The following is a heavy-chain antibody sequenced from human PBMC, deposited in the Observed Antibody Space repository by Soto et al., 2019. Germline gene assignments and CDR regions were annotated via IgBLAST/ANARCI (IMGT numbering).Heavy chain of an antibody. J-gene: IGHJ5*02. CDR3: AREGYYGSGSYGKTFDP. CDR1: GGTFSSYA. V-gene: IGHV1-69*13. D-gene: IGHD3-10*01. CDR2: IIPIFGTA. Sequence: SVKVSCKASGGTFSSYAISWVRQAPGQGLEWMGGIIPIFGTANYAQKFQGRVTITADESTSTAYMELSSLRSEDTAVYYCAREGYYGSGSYGKTFDPWGQGTLVTVSS.